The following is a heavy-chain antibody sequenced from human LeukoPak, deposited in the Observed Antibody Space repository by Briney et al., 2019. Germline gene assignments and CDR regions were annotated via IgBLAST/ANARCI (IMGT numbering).Heavy chain of an antibody. Sequence: SVKVSCKASGGTFSSYAISWVRQAPGQGLEWMGGIIPIFGTANYAQKFQGRVTITTDESTSTAYMELSSLRSEDTAVYYCARGGPDIVVVPAANSPWPWFDPWGQGTLVTVSS. J-gene: IGHJ5*02. V-gene: IGHV1-69*05. CDR2: IIPIFGTA. CDR1: GGTFSSYA. D-gene: IGHD2-2*01. CDR3: ARGGPDIVVVPAANSPWPWFDP.